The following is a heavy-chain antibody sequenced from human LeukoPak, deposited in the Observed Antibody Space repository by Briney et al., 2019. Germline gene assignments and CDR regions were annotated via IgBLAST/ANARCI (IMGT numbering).Heavy chain of an antibody. D-gene: IGHD3-10*01. Sequence: SVKASSKPSAYTATISCTGWVRHAPGQGLEWMGWISAYNGNTNYAQKLQGRVTMTTDTSTSTAYMELRSLRSDDTAVYYCARGPYGSGMDVWGQGTTVTVSS. J-gene: IGHJ6*02. CDR3: ARGPYGSGMDV. CDR1: AYTATISC. V-gene: IGHV1-18*01. CDR2: ISAYNGNT.